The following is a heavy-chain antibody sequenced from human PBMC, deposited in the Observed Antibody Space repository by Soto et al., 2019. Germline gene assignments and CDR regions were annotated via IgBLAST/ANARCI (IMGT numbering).Heavy chain of an antibody. CDR1: GGSISSSNW. Sequence: QVQLQESGPGLVKPSGTLSLTCAVSGGSISSSNWWSWVRQPPGKGLEWIGEIYHSGSTNYNPSLKSRVTISVDKSKNQFSLKLSSVTAADTAVYYCARGRGGYCSGGSCYSSWFDPWGQGTLVTVSS. CDR2: IYHSGST. J-gene: IGHJ5*02. CDR3: ARGRGGYCSGGSCYSSWFDP. V-gene: IGHV4-4*02. D-gene: IGHD2-15*01.